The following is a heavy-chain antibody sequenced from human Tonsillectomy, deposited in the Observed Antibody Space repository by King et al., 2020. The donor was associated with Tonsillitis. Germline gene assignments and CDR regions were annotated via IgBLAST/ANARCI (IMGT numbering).Heavy chain of an antibody. CDR3: ARAGFEPVPADTSGDYQYTGMDV. Sequence: VQLVESGSELKKPGASVKVSCKASGYTFTSYGMNWVRQAPGQGLEWMGWINTNTGNPTYAQGFTGRFVFSLDTSVSTAYLQISSLKAEDTAVYYCARAGFEPVPADTSGDYQYTGMDVWGQGTTVTVSS. J-gene: IGHJ6*02. CDR1: GYTFTSYG. D-gene: IGHD3-22*01. V-gene: IGHV7-4-1*02. CDR2: INTNTGNP.